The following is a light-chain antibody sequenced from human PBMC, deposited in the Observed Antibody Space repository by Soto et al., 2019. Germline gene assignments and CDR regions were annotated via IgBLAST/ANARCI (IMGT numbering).Light chain of an antibody. Sequence: EIVLTQSPGTLCLSPGERATLSCRASQSVSSSYLAWYQQKPGQAPRLLIYGASSRATGIPDRFSGSGSGTGFTLTISRLEPEDFAVYYCQQYGSSLITFGQGTRLEIK. J-gene: IGKJ5*01. CDR1: QSVSSSY. CDR3: QQYGSSLIT. V-gene: IGKV3-20*01. CDR2: GAS.